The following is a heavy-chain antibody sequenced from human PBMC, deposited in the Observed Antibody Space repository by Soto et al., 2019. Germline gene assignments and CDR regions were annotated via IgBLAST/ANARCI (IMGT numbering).Heavy chain of an antibody. J-gene: IGHJ6*03. D-gene: IGHD2-15*01. V-gene: IGHV3-30*18. CDR3: AKVYCSGGSCYYYLDV. CDR1: GFTFSSYG. Sequence: GGSLRLTCAASGFTFSSYGMHWVRQAPGKGLEWVAVISYDGSNKYYVDSVKGRFTISRDNSKSTLYLQMNSLRAEDTAVYYCAKVYCSGGSCYYYLDVWGKGTTVTVSS. CDR2: ISYDGSNK.